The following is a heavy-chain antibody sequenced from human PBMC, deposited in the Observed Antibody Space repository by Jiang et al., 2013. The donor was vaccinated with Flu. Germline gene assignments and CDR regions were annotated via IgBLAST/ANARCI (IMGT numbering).Heavy chain of an antibody. CDR1: GGSISSYY. V-gene: IGHV4-59*08. CDR2: IYNSGST. CDR3: ARAGGGKPFDI. J-gene: IGHJ3*02. Sequence: GSGLVKPSETLSLTCTVSGGSISSYYWVWIRQPPGKGLEWIGYIYNSGSTKYNPSLKSRVTISVDTSKNQFSLKLSSVTAADTAVYYCARAGGGKPFDIWGQGTMVTVSS. D-gene: IGHD1-26*01.